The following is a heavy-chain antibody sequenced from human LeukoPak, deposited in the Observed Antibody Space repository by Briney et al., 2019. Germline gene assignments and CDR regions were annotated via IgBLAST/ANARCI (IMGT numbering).Heavy chain of an antibody. CDR3: ARVPVVVAPYYYYYYGMDV. J-gene: IGHJ6*02. CDR1: GVSISSYY. V-gene: IGHV4-59*01. D-gene: IGHD2-15*01. CDR2: IYYSGST. Sequence: NSSETLSLTCTVSGVSISSYYWSLIRQPPGKGLEWIGYIYYSGSTNYNPSLKSRVTISVDTSKNQFSLKLSSVTAADTAVYYCARVPVVVAPYYYYYYGMDVWGQGTTVTVSS.